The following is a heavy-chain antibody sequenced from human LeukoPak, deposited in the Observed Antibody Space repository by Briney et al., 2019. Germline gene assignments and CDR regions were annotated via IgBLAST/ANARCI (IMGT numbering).Heavy chain of an antibody. Sequence: GGSLRLSCAASGFTFSSYAMSWVRQAPGKGLGWVSTLSGSGGSTYYADSVKGRFTISRDNSKNTLYLQMNSLRAEDTAVYSCARDQPGIAAAGTGDYWGQGTLVTVSS. CDR3: ARDQPGIAAAGTGDY. CDR2: LSGSGGST. CDR1: GFTFSSYA. D-gene: IGHD6-13*01. V-gene: IGHV3-23*01. J-gene: IGHJ4*02.